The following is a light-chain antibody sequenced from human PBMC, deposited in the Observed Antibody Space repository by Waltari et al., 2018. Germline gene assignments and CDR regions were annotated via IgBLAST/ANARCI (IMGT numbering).Light chain of an antibody. Sequence: DIVMTQSPDSLAVSLVERATINCKSSQSILYSSTNKNYLAWYQQKPGQPPKLLIYWASTRESGVPDRFSGTGSGTDFTLTISSLQAGDVAVYYCQQFYSTPLTFGGGTKVEIK. V-gene: IGKV4-1*01. CDR3: QQFYSTPLT. CDR2: WAS. CDR1: QSILYSSTNKNY. J-gene: IGKJ4*01.